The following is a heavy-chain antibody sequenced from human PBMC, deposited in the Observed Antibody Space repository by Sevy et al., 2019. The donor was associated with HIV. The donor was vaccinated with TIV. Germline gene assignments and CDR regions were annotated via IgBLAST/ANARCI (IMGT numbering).Heavy chain of an antibody. D-gene: IGHD6-13*01. CDR3: ARGRAAAGTGAWFDP. Sequence: SETLSLTCTVSGGSISSYYWSWIRQPAGKGLEWIGRIYTSGSTNYNPSLKSRVTMSVDTSKNQFSLKLSSVTAADTAVYYCARGRAAAGTGAWFDPWGQGTLVTVSS. CDR1: GGSISSYY. J-gene: IGHJ5*02. CDR2: IYTSGST. V-gene: IGHV4-4*07.